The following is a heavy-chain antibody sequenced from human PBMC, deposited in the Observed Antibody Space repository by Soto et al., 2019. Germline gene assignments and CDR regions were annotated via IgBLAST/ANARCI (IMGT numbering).Heavy chain of an antibody. CDR1: GLTFSSYG. J-gene: IGHJ6*02. V-gene: IGHV3-33*08. CDR3: ARDHGYYDSYGMDV. CDR2: IWYDGSNK. Sequence: GGSLRLSCAASGLTFSSYGMHWVRQAPGKGLEWVAVIWYDGSNKYYADSVKGRFTISRDNFKNTLYLQMNSLRAEDTAVYYCARDHGYYDSYGMDVWGQGTTVTVSS. D-gene: IGHD3-3*01.